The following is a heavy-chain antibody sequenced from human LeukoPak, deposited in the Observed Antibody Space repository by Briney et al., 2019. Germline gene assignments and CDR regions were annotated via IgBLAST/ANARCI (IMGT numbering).Heavy chain of an antibody. CDR1: GFTFSSYS. J-gene: IGHJ4*02. D-gene: IGHD6-19*01. Sequence: GGSLRLSCAASGFTFSSYSMNWVSQAPGKGLEWVSYISSSSSTIYYADSVKGRFTISRDNAKNSLYLQMNSLRDEDTAVYYCARDLPPGSSGWYLGYWGQGTLATVSS. CDR2: ISSSSSTI. CDR3: ARDLPPGSSGWYLGY. V-gene: IGHV3-48*02.